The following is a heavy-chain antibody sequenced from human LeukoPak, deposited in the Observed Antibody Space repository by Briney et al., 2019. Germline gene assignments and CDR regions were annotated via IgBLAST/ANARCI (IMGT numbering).Heavy chain of an antibody. V-gene: IGHV4-39*07. Sequence: SETLSLTCTVSGGSISSSSYYWGWIRQPPGKGLEWIGSIYYSGSTYYNPSLKTRVTISVDTSKNQFSLKLSSVTAADTAVYYCARGYSSSWYAAQGGLDYWGQGTLVTVSS. D-gene: IGHD6-13*01. CDR1: GGSISSSSYY. CDR3: ARGYSSSWYAAQGGLDY. CDR2: IYYSGST. J-gene: IGHJ4*02.